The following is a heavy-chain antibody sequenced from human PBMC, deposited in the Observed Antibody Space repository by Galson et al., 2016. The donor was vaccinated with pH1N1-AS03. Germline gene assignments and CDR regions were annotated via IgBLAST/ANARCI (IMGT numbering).Heavy chain of an antibody. CDR1: GYTFTSYS. V-gene: IGHV1-18*04. Sequence: SVKVSCKASGYTFTSYSFSWVRQAPGLGLEWMGWIYGFTGDTKYAQSLQGRVTVTTDTSTGTAYMELTSLRSDDTAVYYCARDRPSGWYVFDYWGQGTLVTASS. CDR3: ARDRPSGWYVFDY. D-gene: IGHD6-19*01. J-gene: IGHJ4*02. CDR2: IYGFTGDT.